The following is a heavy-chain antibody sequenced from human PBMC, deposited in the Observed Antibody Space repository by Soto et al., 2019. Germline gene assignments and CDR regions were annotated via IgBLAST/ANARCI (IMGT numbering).Heavy chain of an antibody. CDR2: VLPNGTT. CDR1: GCSTNGCN. J-gene: IGHJ5*02. Sequence: SETLSLTCTVTGCSTNGCNWWRIRQSAGKGLHRIGVVLPNGTTEHNPSLKGRVTISVDTSQNQFSLSLRSVTAADTAIYYCARDLNSIFDDFADMRWNFDPWGQGTLVTV. CDR3: ARDLNSIFDDFADMRWNFDP. V-gene: IGHV4-4*07. D-gene: IGHD3-3*02.